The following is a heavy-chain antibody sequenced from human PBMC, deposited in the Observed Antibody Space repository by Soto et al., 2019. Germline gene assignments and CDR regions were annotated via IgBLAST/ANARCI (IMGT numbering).Heavy chain of an antibody. J-gene: IGHJ6*02. V-gene: IGHV5-10-1*01. CDR3: ARRPVAVAGTYYYGMDV. Sequence: GESLKISCKGSGYSFTSYWISWVRQMPGKGLEWIGRIDPSDSYTNYSPSFQGHVTISADKSISTAYLQWSSLKASDTAMYYCARRPVAVAGTYYYGMDVWGQGTTVTVSS. CDR1: GYSFTSYW. D-gene: IGHD6-19*01. CDR2: IDPSDSYT.